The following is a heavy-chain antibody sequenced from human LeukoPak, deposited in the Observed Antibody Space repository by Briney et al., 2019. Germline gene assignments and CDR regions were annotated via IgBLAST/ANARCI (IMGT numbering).Heavy chain of an antibody. CDR1: GFTFSSYA. CDR2: ISGSDGST. CDR3: EKDLGGSGDYRPY. J-gene: IGHJ4*02. V-gene: IGHV3-23*01. Sequence: PGGSLRLSCAASGFTFSSYAMSWVRQAPGKGLGWVSAISGSDGSTYYADSVKGRFTISRDNSKNTLYLQMNSLSAEDTAVYYCEKDLGGSGDYRPYWGQGSVVTVSS. D-gene: IGHD2-21*02.